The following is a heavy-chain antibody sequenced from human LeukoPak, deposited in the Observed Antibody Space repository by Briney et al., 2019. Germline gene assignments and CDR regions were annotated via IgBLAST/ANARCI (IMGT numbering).Heavy chain of an antibody. CDR1: GFTFSSYW. D-gene: IGHD3-3*01. CDR3: ARAPNDYWSSYSASFDS. CDR2: INTDGSST. J-gene: IGHJ4*02. V-gene: IGHV3-74*01. Sequence: GGSLRLSCAASGFTFSSYWMHWARQAPGKGLVWVSRINTDGSSTGYADSVKGRFTISRDNAKNTLYLQMNSLRAEDTAVYYCARAPNDYWSSYSASFDSWGQGTLVTVSS.